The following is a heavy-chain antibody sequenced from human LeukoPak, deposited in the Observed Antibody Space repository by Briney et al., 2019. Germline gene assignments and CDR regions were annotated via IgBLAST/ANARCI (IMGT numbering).Heavy chain of an antibody. CDR1: GGSFSGYY. V-gene: IGHV4-34*01. D-gene: IGHD2-15*01. Sequence: SETLSLTCAVYGGSFSGYYWSWIRQPPGKGLEWIGEINHSGSTNYNPSLKSRVTISVDTSKNQFSLKLSSVTAEDTAVYYCAKGSQDIVVVVAATPPLYYYYYYMDVWGKGTTVTVSS. CDR2: INHSGST. J-gene: IGHJ6*03. CDR3: AKGSQDIVVVVAATPPLYYYYYYMDV.